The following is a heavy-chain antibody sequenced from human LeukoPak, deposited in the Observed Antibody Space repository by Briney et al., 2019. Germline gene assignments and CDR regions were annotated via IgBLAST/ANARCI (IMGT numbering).Heavy chain of an antibody. CDR3: ARPATIFGVVNNLDY. CDR1: GYTFTSYY. Sequence: SVKVSCKASGYTFTSYYMHWVRQAPGQGLEWMGGIIPIFGTANYAQKFQGRVTITADESTSTAYMELSSLRSEDTAVYYCARPATIFGVVNNLDYWGQGTLVTVSS. J-gene: IGHJ4*02. D-gene: IGHD3-3*01. CDR2: IIPIFGTA. V-gene: IGHV1-69*13.